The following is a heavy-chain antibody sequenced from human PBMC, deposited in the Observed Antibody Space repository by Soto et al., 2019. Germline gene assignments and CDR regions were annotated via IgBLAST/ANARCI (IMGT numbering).Heavy chain of an antibody. CDR3: ARDPSRANWGYTI. V-gene: IGHV4-31*03. Sequence: SETLSLTCTVSGGSISSGGYYWSWIRPHPGKGLEWIGYIYYSGSTYYNPSLKSRVTISVDTSKNQFSLKLSSVPAADTAVYYCARDPSRANWGYTIWGQGTLVTVSS. CDR2: IYYSGST. D-gene: IGHD7-27*01. CDR1: GGSISSGGYY. J-gene: IGHJ4*02.